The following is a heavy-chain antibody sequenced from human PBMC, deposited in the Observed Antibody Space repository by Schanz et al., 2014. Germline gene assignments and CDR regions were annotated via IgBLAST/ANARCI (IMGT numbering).Heavy chain of an antibody. D-gene: IGHD3-3*01. V-gene: IGHV1-18*01. CDR2: ISTFRNEDT. J-gene: IGHJ4*02. Sequence: QLQLVQSGAEVKKPGSSVKVSCKLSGGTFSSYTISWMRQAPGQGPEFMGWISTFRNEDTNSAQRFQGRLTMTTDTSTSTAYMELRSLRSDDTAVYYCARGFDCWDRWGQGTLVTVSS. CDR1: GGTFSSYT. CDR3: ARGFDCWDR.